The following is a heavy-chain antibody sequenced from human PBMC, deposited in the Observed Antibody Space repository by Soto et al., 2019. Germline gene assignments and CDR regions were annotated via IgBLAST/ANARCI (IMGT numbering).Heavy chain of an antibody. Sequence: SSACYCWTWIRQHPGKGLEWMGRIDPIDSYTNYSPSFQGHVTISADKSISTAYLQWSSLKASDTAMYYGASRNACDIWGQGTMVTVSS. CDR1: SSACYC. V-gene: IGHV5-10-1*01. J-gene: IGHJ3*02. CDR3: ASRNACDI. CDR2: IDPIDSYT.